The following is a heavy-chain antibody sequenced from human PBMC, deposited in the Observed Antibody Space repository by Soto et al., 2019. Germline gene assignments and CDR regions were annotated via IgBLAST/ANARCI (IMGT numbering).Heavy chain of an antibody. J-gene: IGHJ6*02. CDR3: AKGYEVSPPVASAWYSNYFYGVDV. Sequence: QVALVESGGGVVRPGRSLRLSRGASGFSFSKYGMHWVRQAPGEGLEWLSLISYDGSEKWYAESVKGRFTISGDNSKNTLYLQMNSLRGDDTAVYFCAKGYEVSPPVASAWYSNYFYGVDVWGRGTTVTVSS. CDR1: GFSFSKYG. V-gene: IGHV3-30*18. D-gene: IGHD6-19*01. CDR2: ISYDGSEK.